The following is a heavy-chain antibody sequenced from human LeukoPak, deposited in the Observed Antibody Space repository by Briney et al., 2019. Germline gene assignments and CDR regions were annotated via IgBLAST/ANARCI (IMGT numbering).Heavy chain of an antibody. CDR2: ISAYNGNT. CDR3: ARNYDFWSGNFDY. CDR1: GYTFTSYG. D-gene: IGHD3-3*01. V-gene: IGHV1-18*01. Sequence: ASVKVSCTASGYTFTSYGISWVRQAPGQGLEWMGWISAYNGNTNYAQKLQGRVTMTTDTSTSTAYTELRSLRSDDTAVYYCARNYDFWSGNFDYWGQGTLVTVSS. J-gene: IGHJ4*02.